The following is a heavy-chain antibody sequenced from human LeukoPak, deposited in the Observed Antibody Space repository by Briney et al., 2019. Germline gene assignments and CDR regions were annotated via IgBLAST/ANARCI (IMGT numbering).Heavy chain of an antibody. Sequence: GGSLRLSCAASGFTFSSYSMNWVRQAPGKGLEWVSCISSSSSTIYYADSVKGRFTISRDNAKNSLYLQMNSLRAEDTAVYYCARDFDYDFWSGYSVTPSMGYFDYWGQGTLVTVSS. CDR3: ARDFDYDFWSGYSVTPSMGYFDY. CDR1: GFTFSSYS. J-gene: IGHJ4*02. D-gene: IGHD3-3*01. V-gene: IGHV3-48*01. CDR2: ISSSSSTI.